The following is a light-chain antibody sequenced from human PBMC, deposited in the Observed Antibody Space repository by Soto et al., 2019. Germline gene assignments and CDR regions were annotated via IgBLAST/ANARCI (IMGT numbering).Light chain of an antibody. V-gene: IGLV1-40*01. CDR3: HPYDTFPRGPL. CDR2: KNN. J-gene: IGLJ3*02. CDR1: GSNVGASYD. Sequence: QSVLTQPPSVSGAPGQTITMSCTGSGSNVGASYDVHWYQVLPGAGPRLLIYKNNNRPSGVPDRFSGSKSGTSASLAITGLRAEDEDDYYCHPYDTFPRGPLFGGGTKLTVL.